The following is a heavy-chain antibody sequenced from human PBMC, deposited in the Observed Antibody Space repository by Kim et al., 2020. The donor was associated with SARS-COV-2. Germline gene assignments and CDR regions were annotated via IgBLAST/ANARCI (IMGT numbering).Heavy chain of an antibody. CDR2: IIPTLDVA. CDR3: SREGFDY. CDR1: GDTFSRNA. V-gene: IGHV1-69*04. J-gene: IGHJ4*02. Sequence: SVQVSCKASGDTFSRNAINWVRQAPGQGLEWMGRIIPTLDVANYALKFQGRVTITADKSTTTAYMELTNLRSDDTAMYFCSREGFDYWGQGTLVTVSS.